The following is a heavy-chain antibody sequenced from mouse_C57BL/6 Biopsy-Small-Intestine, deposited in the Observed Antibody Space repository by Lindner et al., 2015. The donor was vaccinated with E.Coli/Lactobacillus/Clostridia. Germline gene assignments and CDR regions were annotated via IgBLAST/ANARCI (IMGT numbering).Heavy chain of an antibody. V-gene: IGHV1-34*02. CDR3: ARFWLDY. J-gene: IGHJ2*01. D-gene: IGHD2-2*01. Sequence: VQLQESGPELVKPGASVKISCKASGYTFTDYNLDWVKQSHGKSLEWIGYIYPNNGGTGYNQKFKSKATLTVDKSSSTAYMELHSLTSEDSAVYYCARFWLDYWGQGTTLTVSS. CDR1: GYTFTDYN. CDR2: IYPNNGGT.